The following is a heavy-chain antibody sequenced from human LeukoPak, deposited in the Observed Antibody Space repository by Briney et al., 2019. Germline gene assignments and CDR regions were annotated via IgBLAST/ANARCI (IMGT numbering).Heavy chain of an antibody. D-gene: IGHD3-10*01. Sequence: GGSLRLSCAASGFTFSSYGMHWVRQAPGKGLEWVAFIRYDGSNKYYADSVKGRFTISRDNSKNTLYLQMNSLRAEDTAVYYCARAFTYYYGSGSGEFDYWGQGTLVTVSS. CDR3: ARAFTYYYGSGSGEFDY. CDR1: GFTFSSYG. CDR2: IRYDGSNK. J-gene: IGHJ4*02. V-gene: IGHV3-30*02.